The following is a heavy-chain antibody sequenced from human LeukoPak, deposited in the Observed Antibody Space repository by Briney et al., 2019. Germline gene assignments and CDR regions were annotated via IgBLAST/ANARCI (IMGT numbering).Heavy chain of an antibody. V-gene: IGHV1-2*02. D-gene: IGHD2-15*01. J-gene: IGHJ5*02. CDR1: GYTFTGYY. CDR3: ARALEEDTPRGLDWFDP. Sequence: ASVKVSCKASGYTFTGYYMHWVRQAPGQGLEWMGWINPNSGGTNYAQKFQGRVTRTRDTSISTAYMELSRLRSDDTAVYYCARALEEDTPRGLDWFDPWGQGTLVTVSS. CDR2: INPNSGGT.